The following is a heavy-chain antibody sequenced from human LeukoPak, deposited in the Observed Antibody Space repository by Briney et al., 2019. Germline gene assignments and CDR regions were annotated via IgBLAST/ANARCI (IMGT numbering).Heavy chain of an antibody. J-gene: IGHJ4*02. CDR1: GFTVSNNY. V-gene: IGHV3-66*01. D-gene: IGHD7-27*01. CDR3: ARDIPNNWGLGY. Sequence: SGGSLRLSCAASGFTVSNNYMSWVRQAPGKGLEWVSVISSGGATYYVDSVKDRFTISRDNSKNTLYLQMNTVRAEDTAVYYCARDIPNNWGLGYWGQGTLVTVSS. CDR2: ISSGGAT.